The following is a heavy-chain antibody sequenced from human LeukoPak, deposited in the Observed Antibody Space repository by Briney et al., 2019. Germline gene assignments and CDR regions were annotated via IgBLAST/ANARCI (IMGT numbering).Heavy chain of an antibody. CDR1: RYSISSGYY. D-gene: IGHD3-16*01. CDR3: ARNVRGQRFYYYYMDV. J-gene: IGHJ6*03. CDR2: IYHSGST. V-gene: IGHV4-38-2*01. Sequence: PSETLSLTCAVSRYSISSGYYWGWIRQPPGKGLEWIGSIYHSGSTYYNPSLKSRVTISVDTSKNQFSLKLSSVTAADTAVYYCARNVRGQRFYYYYMDVWGKGTTVTVSS.